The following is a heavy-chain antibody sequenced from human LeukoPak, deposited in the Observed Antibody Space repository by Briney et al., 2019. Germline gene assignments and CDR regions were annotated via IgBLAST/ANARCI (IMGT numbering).Heavy chain of an antibody. J-gene: IGHJ4*02. V-gene: IGHV3-21*01. Sequence: TGGSLRLSCVASGFTFSTYSMNWVRQAPGKGLEWVSFISTSSNYIYYADSVKGRFTISRDNAKNSLYLQMNSLRAEDTAVYYCARVLSGSYYDFDYWGQGTLVTVSS. CDR3: ARVLSGSYYDFDY. CDR2: ISTSSNYI. D-gene: IGHD1-26*01. CDR1: GFTFSTYS.